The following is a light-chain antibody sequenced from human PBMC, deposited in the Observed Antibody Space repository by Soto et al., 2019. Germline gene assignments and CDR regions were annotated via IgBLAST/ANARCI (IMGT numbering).Light chain of an antibody. Sequence: QSVLTQPPSVSEAPRQRVTISCSGSSSNIGNNAVIWYQQLPGKAPKLLLYYDDLLPSGVSDGFSGSKSGTSASLAISGLQSADEADYYCAAWDDSLNGYVFGTGTKLTVL. CDR2: YDD. CDR1: SSNIGNNA. J-gene: IGLJ1*01. V-gene: IGLV1-36*01. CDR3: AAWDDSLNGYV.